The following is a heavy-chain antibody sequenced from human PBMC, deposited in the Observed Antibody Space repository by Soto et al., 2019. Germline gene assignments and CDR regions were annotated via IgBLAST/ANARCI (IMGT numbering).Heavy chain of an antibody. CDR3: GEESQSGSSDY. Sequence: QVQLVQSGAEVKKPGASVKVSCKASGYTFTSYDINWVRQATGQGLEWMGWMNPNSGNTGYAQKFQGRVTMTRNTPISTAQKEARSLKSEEPGLVFRGEESQSGSSDYWGQGTLVTVSS. CDR1: GYTFTSYD. D-gene: IGHD1-26*01. V-gene: IGHV1-8*01. CDR2: MNPNSGNT. J-gene: IGHJ4*02.